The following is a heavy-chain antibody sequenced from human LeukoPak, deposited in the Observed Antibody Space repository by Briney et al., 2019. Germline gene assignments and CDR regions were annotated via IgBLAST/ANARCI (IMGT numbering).Heavy chain of an antibody. J-gene: IGHJ6*03. D-gene: IGHD3-3*01. CDR3: AREPDDYYYYMDV. Sequence: PSETLSLTCTVSGGSISSYYWSWIRQPAGKGLEWIGRIYTSGSTNYNPSLKSRVTISVDKSKNQFSLKLGSVTAADTAVYYCAREPDDYYYYMDVWGKGTTVTVSS. CDR1: GGSISSYY. CDR2: IYTSGST. V-gene: IGHV4-4*07.